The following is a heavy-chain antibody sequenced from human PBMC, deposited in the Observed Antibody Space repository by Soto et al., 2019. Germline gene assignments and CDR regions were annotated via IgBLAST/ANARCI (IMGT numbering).Heavy chain of an antibody. CDR2: ISAYNGNT. Sequence: QVQLVQSGAEVKKPGASVKVSCKASGYTFTSYGISWVRQAPGQGLEWMGWISAYNGNTNYAQKLQGRVTMTTDTATSTAYMELRSLRSDDTAVYFCARDRPICSGGSCLFDYWGQGTLVTVSS. V-gene: IGHV1-18*01. J-gene: IGHJ4*02. CDR3: ARDRPICSGGSCLFDY. CDR1: GYTFTSYG. D-gene: IGHD2-15*01.